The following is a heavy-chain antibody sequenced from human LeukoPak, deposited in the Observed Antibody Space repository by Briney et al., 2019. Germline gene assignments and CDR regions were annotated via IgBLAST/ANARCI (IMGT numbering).Heavy chain of an antibody. Sequence: PSETLSLTCAVYGGSFSGYYWSWIRQPPGKGLEWIGYIYYSGSTNYNPSLKSRVTISLDTSKNQFSLKLSSVTAADTAVYYCARSGYSYGADAFDIWGQGTMVTVSS. CDR1: GGSFSGYY. D-gene: IGHD5-18*01. J-gene: IGHJ3*02. V-gene: IGHV4-59*13. CDR2: IYYSGST. CDR3: ARSGYSYGADAFDI.